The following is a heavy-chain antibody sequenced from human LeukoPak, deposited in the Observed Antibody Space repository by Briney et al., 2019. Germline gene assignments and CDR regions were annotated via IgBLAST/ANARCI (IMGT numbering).Heavy chain of an antibody. D-gene: IGHD2-8*01. J-gene: IGHJ5*01. CDR3: AGRDCSNGVCHFDS. CDR2: ISSSSSHI. CDR1: GFTFSTYS. V-gene: IGHV3-21*01. Sequence: GGSLRLSCAASGFTFSTYSMNWVRQAPGQGLEWVSSISSSSSHIYYADSVKGRFTIPRDNAKNSLYLQMNSLRVEDTAVYYCAGRDCSNGVCHFDSWGQGTLVTVSS.